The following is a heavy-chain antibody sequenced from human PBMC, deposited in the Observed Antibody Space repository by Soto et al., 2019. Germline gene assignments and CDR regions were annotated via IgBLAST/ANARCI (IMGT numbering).Heavy chain of an antibody. CDR1: GFTFSTYS. D-gene: IGHD2-15*01. CDR3: ARDRGCSGGVCYRDLDY. CDR2: ISSTSNTI. V-gene: IGHV3-48*01. J-gene: IGHJ4*02. Sequence: PGGSLRLSCAASGFTFSTYSMSWVRQAPGKGLEWVSYISSTSNTIYYADSVKGRFTISRDNAKNSLYLHMNSLSAEDTAVYYCARDRGCSGGVCYRDLDYWGQGTLVTVSS.